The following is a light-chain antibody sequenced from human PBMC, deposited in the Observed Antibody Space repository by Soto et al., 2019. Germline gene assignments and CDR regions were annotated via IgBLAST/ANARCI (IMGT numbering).Light chain of an antibody. V-gene: IGKV3-15*01. CDR2: GSS. J-gene: IGKJ1*01. CDR3: QQYGDLPPT. CDR1: QSVGSN. Sequence: EILLTQSPATLPVSPGERATLSCRASQSVGSNLAWFQQKPGQAPRLLIYGSSTRATGVPARFSGSGSGADFTLTISNLQSEDFAVYYCQQYGDLPPTFGQGTKVDIK.